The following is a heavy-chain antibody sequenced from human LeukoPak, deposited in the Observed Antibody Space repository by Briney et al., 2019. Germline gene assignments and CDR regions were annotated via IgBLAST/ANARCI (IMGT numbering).Heavy chain of an antibody. CDR1: GFTFSSHD. D-gene: IGHD6-19*01. CDR2: ISGDAVSK. V-gene: IGHV3-23*01. Sequence: GGSLRLSCRGSGFTFSSHDMSWVRQAPGKGLEWVSSISGDAVSKYYAESVRGRFTISRDNSKDTLYLQMNSLRAEDTALYFCTKDRHSSGWPNWFDPWGQGSLVIVSS. J-gene: IGHJ5*02. CDR3: TKDRHSSGWPNWFDP.